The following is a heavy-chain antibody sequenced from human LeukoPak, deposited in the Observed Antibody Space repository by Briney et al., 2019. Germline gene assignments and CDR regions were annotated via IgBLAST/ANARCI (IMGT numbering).Heavy chain of an antibody. CDR1: GASLNNYH. CDR2: ISASGGT. Sequence: PSETLSLTCTVAGASLNNYHWTWIRQPAGKGLEWIGRISASGGTNYNPSLKSRVTMSVDTSRNRFSLRLSSVTAADTGVFYCARGGYCDGTGCYLGYYYYYYMDVWGKGTTVTVSS. CDR3: ARGGYCDGTGCYLGYYYYYYMDV. D-gene: IGHD2-2*01. V-gene: IGHV4-4*07. J-gene: IGHJ6*03.